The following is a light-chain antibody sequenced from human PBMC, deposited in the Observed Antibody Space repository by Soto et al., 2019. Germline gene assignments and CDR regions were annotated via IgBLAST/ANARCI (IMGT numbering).Light chain of an antibody. CDR2: GNN. Sequence: QSALTQPPSVSGAPGQKVTISCTRSSSNIGAAYDVHWYQHLPGTAPKLLIDGNNNRPSGVPDRFSGSKSGTSASLAITGLQAEDEAYYYCQSYDSSLSGWVFGGGTKLTVL. J-gene: IGLJ3*02. CDR1: SSNIGAAYD. V-gene: IGLV1-40*01. CDR3: QSYDSSLSGWV.